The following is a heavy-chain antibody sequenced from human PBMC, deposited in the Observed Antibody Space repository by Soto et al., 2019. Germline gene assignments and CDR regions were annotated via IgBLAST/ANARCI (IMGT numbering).Heavy chain of an antibody. CDR2: IDPSDSYT. CDR1: GYSFTNYW. Sequence: GESLKISCQGSGYSFTNYWIAGVRQMPGKGLEFMGRIDPSDSYTNYSPSFQGHVTISADKSTNTAYLQWSSLQASDTPMYYFARLNQQLVGNYYYHYGMDVSGKGPTVTVSS. D-gene: IGHD6-6*01. V-gene: IGHV5-10-1*01. CDR3: ARLNQQLVGNYYYHYGMDV. J-gene: IGHJ6*04.